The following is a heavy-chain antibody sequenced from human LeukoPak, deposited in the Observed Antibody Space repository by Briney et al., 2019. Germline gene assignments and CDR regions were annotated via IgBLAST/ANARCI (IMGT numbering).Heavy chain of an antibody. J-gene: IGHJ4*02. V-gene: IGHV4-59*01. CDR3: ARGGDGYFDY. CDR2: ISYSGST. CDR1: GGSISGYY. Sequence: SETLSLTRTVSGGSISGYYWSWIRQPPGKRLEWIGYISYSGSTNYNPSLKSRVTISVDTSKNQSSLKLSSVTAADTAVYYCARGGDGYFDYWGQGTLVTVSS. D-gene: IGHD5-24*01.